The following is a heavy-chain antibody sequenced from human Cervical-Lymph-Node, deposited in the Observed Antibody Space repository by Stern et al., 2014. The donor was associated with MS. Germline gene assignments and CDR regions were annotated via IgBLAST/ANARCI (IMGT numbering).Heavy chain of an antibody. CDR3: AREHTAMGFGY. D-gene: IGHD5-18*01. V-gene: IGHV1-46*01. CDR1: GYTFTSYY. J-gene: IGHJ4*02. Sequence: QVQLGQSGAEVKKPGASVKVSCKASGYTFTSYYVHWVRQAPGEGLEWMGIIHPSGGSTSYAQKFQGRVTLTRDTSTSTVYMELNSLRSDDTAMYYCAREHTAMGFGYWGQGTLVTVSS. CDR2: IHPSGGST.